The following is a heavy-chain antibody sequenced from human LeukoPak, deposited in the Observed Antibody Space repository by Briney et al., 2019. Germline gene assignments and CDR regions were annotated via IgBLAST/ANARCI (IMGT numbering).Heavy chain of an antibody. CDR2: IKRNGGEK. V-gene: IGHV3-7*03. D-gene: IGHD1-26*01. J-gene: IGHJ6*02. Sequence: GGSLRLSCAASGFSFSTYWMSWVRQAPGKGLEWVANIKRNGGEKYYVESVKGRFTISRHNSKNTLYLQMNSLRAEDTAVYYCARVRELYYYGMDVWGQGTTVTVSS. CDR3: ARVRELYYYGMDV. CDR1: GFSFSTYW.